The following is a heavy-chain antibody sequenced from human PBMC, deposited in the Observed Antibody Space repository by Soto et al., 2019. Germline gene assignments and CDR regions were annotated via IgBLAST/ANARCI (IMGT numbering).Heavy chain of an antibody. CDR3: AKEGGKWELLPYVGY. CDR1: GFTFSSYG. D-gene: IGHD1-26*01. J-gene: IGHJ4*02. Sequence: GGSLRLSCAASGFTFSSYGMHWVRQAPGKGLEWVAVISYDGSNKYYADSVKGRFTISRDNSKNTLYLQMNSLRAEDTAVYYCAKEGGKWELLPYVGYWGQGTLVTVSS. CDR2: ISYDGSNK. V-gene: IGHV3-30*18.